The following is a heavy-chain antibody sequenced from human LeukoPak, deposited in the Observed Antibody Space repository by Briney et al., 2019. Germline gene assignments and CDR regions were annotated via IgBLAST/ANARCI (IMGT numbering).Heavy chain of an antibody. CDR2: IDPSDSYT. J-gene: IGHJ6*04. Sequence: GESLRISCEGSGYSFTSYWISWVRQMPGKGLEWMGRIDPSDSYTNYSPSFQGHVTISADKSISTAYLQWSSLKASDTAMYYCARQTMVRGVYNYGMDVWGKGTTVTVSS. V-gene: IGHV5-10-1*01. CDR3: ARQTMVRGVYNYGMDV. CDR1: GYSFTSYW. D-gene: IGHD3-10*01.